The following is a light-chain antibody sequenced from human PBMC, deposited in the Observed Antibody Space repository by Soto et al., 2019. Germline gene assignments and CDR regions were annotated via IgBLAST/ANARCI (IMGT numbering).Light chain of an antibody. CDR1: SSNIGARYD. CDR3: QSYDSSLSGVV. V-gene: IGLV1-40*01. CDR2: DDI. J-gene: IGLJ2*01. Sequence: QSVLTQPPSVSGAPGQRVTISCTGSSSNIGARYDVHWYQQLPGTAPKLLIYDDINRPSGVPDRFSGSKSGTSASLAITGLQAEDEAEYYCQSYDSSLSGVVFGGGNKLTVL.